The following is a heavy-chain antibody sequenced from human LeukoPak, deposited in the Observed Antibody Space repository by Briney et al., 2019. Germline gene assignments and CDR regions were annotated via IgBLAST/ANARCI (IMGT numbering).Heavy chain of an antibody. Sequence: ASVKVSCKASGYTFTSYGISWVRQAPGQGLEWMGWISAYNGNTNYAQKLQGRVTMTTDTSTSTAYMELRSLRSDDTAVYYCARGIAVAGTLYYFDYWGQGTLATVSS. D-gene: IGHD6-19*01. CDR3: ARGIAVAGTLYYFDY. J-gene: IGHJ4*02. V-gene: IGHV1-18*01. CDR1: GYTFTSYG. CDR2: ISAYNGNT.